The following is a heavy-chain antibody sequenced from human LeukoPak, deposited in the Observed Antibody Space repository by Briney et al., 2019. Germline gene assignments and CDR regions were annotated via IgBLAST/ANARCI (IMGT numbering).Heavy chain of an antibody. CDR1: GYSISSGYY. D-gene: IGHD3-3*01. Sequence: SSETLSLTCAVSGYSISSGYYWGWIRQPPGKGLEWIGSIYHSGSTYYNPSLKSRVTISVDTSKNQFSLKLSSVTAADTAVYYCARRIFGVVANYFDYWGQGTLVTVS. CDR2: IYHSGST. J-gene: IGHJ4*02. CDR3: ARRIFGVVANYFDY. V-gene: IGHV4-38-2*01.